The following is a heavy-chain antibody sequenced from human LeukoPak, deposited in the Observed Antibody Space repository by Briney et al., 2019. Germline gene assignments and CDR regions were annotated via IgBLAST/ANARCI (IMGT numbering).Heavy chain of an antibody. CDR3: AKEGNGSYYFDY. J-gene: IGHJ4*02. CDR1: GFTFSSYA. Sequence: PGGPLRLSCAASGFTFSSYATSWLPQAPGKALEWVSAISGSDGSTYYADSEKARFNLSRDNSKNTLYLQMNILRAEDTAVYYCAKEGNGSYYFDYWGQGTLVTVSS. CDR2: ISGSDGST. V-gene: IGHV3-23*01. D-gene: IGHD6-19*01.